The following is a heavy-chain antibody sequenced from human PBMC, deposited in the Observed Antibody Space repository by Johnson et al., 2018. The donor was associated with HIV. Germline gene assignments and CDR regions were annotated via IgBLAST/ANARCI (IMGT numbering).Heavy chain of an antibody. CDR3: ARGGGCGGDCYSGCDAFDI. CDR2: ISGSGGST. CDR1: GFTVSSNY. Sequence: VQLVESGGGVVRPGESLRLSCAASGFTVSSNYMSWVRQAPGKGLEWVSAISGSGGSTYYADSVKGRFTIARDNTKNTLYLQINSRSTEDTAVEYCARGGGCGGDCYSGCDAFDIWGQGTLVTVFS. J-gene: IGHJ3*02. V-gene: IGHV3-23*04. D-gene: IGHD2-21*01.